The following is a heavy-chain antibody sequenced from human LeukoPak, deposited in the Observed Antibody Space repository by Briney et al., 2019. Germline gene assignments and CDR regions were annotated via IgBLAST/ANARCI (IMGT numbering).Heavy chain of an antibody. D-gene: IGHD1-26*01. V-gene: IGHV4-39*01. CDR3: ARPRLGVGGSGTYYYYMDV. CDR1: GGSISSSSYY. CDR2: IYYSGST. J-gene: IGHJ6*03. Sequence: SETLSLTCTVSGGSISSSSYYWGWIRQPPGKGLEWIGSIYYSGSTYYNPSLKSRVTISVDTSKNQFSLKLSSVTAADTAVYYCARPRLGVGGSGTYYYYMDVWGKGTTVTISS.